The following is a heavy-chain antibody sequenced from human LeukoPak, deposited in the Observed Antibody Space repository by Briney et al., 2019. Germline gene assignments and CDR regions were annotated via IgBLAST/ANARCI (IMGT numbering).Heavy chain of an antibody. CDR3: ARGRGSGWYAD. D-gene: IGHD6-13*01. V-gene: IGHV1-46*01. J-gene: IGHJ4*02. CDR1: GYTFTTYY. Sequence: ASVKVSCKASGYTFTTYYMHWVRQAPGQGLEWMGIINPSGGSTSYAQKLQGRVTMTRDTSTSTVYMDLSSLRSEDTAVYFCARGRGSGWYADWGQGTLVTVSS. CDR2: INPSGGST.